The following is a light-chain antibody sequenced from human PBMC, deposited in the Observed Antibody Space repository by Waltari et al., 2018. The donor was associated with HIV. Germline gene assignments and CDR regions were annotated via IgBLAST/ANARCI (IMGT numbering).Light chain of an antibody. Sequence: SYELTQPPSVSVSPGQTAKITCSGDALPNQSAHCYQQKPGHAPLLVIYKDTQRPSGSPERFSGSHSGTTVTLIISGVQAEDEADYYCESADNSGTYWVFGGGTKLSVL. CDR3: ESADNSGTYWV. CDR2: KDT. CDR1: ALPNQS. J-gene: IGLJ3*02. V-gene: IGLV3-25*03.